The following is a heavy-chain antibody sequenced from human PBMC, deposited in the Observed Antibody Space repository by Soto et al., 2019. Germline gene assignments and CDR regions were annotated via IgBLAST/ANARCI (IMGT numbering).Heavy chain of an antibody. CDR3: VSAVVGSDYFDS. D-gene: IGHD1-26*01. J-gene: IGHJ4*02. Sequence: SVKVSCKASGYTFTDYFMHWVRQAPGQGLEWMGWINPKTGGTNYVQKFQGGVTMTRDTSITTAYMELSRLRSDDTAVYFCVSAVVGSDYFDSWGQGTLVTVSS. CDR2: INPKTGGT. CDR1: GYTFTDYF. V-gene: IGHV1-2*02.